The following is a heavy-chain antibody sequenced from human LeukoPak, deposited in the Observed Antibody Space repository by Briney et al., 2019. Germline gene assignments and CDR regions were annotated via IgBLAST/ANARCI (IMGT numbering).Heavy chain of an antibody. V-gene: IGHV4-59*01. CDR2: IYYSGST. Sequence: PSETLSLTCTVSGGSISGYYWSWIRQPPGKGLEWIGYIYYSGSTNYNPSLKSRVTISVDTSKNQFSLKLSSVTVADTAVYYCARVGGTNFYYYGMDVWGQGTTVTVSS. CDR1: GGSISGYY. D-gene: IGHD1-26*01. J-gene: IGHJ6*02. CDR3: ARVGGTNFYYYGMDV.